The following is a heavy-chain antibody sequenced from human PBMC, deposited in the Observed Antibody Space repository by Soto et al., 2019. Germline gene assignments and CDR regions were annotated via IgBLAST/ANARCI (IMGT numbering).Heavy chain of an antibody. CDR2: IIPILGIA. V-gene: IGHV1-69*04. D-gene: IGHD4-17*01. CDR3: ARDDYGDYGGYYYGMDV. Sequence: SVKVSCKASGGTFSSYTISWVRQAPGQGLEWMGRIIPILGIANYAQEFQGRVTITADKSTSTAYMELSSLRSEDTAVYYCARDDYGDYGGYYYGMDVWGQGTTVTVSS. J-gene: IGHJ6*02. CDR1: GGTFSSYT.